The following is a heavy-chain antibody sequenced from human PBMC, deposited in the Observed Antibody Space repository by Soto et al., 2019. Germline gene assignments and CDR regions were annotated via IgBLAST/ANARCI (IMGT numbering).Heavy chain of an antibody. CDR3: MGAARPDYYYYYGMDV. D-gene: IGHD6-6*01. Sequence: GGSLRLSCAASGFTSSSYEMNWVRQAPGKGLEWVSYISSSGSTIYYADSVKGRFTISRDNAKNSLYLQMNSLGAEDTAVYYCMGAARPDYYYYYGMDVWGQGTTVTVSS. CDR1: GFTSSSYE. CDR2: ISSSGSTI. J-gene: IGHJ6*02. V-gene: IGHV3-48*03.